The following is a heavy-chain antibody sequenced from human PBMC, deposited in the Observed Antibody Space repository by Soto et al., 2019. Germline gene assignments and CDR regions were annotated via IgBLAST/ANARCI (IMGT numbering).Heavy chain of an antibody. CDR2: IYSGGYT. D-gene: IGHD3-10*01. CDR3: APPGGGGGY. CDR1: GFTVSNNY. J-gene: IGHJ4*02. Sequence: EVQLVESGGGLIQPGGSLRLSCAVSGFTVSNNYMSWVRQAPGKGLEGVSVIYSGGYTAYGDSVKGRFTISRDNSKNTLNLQMNRRGADTRAVFYCAPPGGGGGYWGQGTLVTVSS. V-gene: IGHV3-53*01.